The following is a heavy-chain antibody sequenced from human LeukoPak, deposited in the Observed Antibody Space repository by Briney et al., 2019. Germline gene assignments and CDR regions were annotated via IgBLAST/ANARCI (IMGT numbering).Heavy chain of an antibody. CDR2: ISGSGGST. Sequence: GGSLRLSCAASGFTFSSYAMSWVRQAPGKGLEWVSTISGSGGSTYYADSVKGRFTISRDNSKNTLYLQMNSMRAEDTAIYYCAKDQQSISYSPWGQGTLVTVSS. V-gene: IGHV3-23*01. CDR1: GFTFSSYA. CDR3: AKDQQSISYSP. D-gene: IGHD4-11*01. J-gene: IGHJ5*02.